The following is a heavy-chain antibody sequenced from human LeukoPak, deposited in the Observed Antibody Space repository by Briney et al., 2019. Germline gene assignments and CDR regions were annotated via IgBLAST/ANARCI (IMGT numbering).Heavy chain of an antibody. CDR1: GYTFTSYG. D-gene: IGHD5-12*01. Sequence: GASVKVSCKASGYTFTSYGISWVRQAPGKGLEWMGGFDPEDGETIYAQKFQGRVTMTEDTSTDTAYMELSSLRSEDTAVYYCATGDPATMTGDPSDYYYYYMDVWGKGTTVTVSS. CDR3: ATGDPATMTGDPSDYYYYYMDV. J-gene: IGHJ6*03. V-gene: IGHV1-24*01. CDR2: FDPEDGET.